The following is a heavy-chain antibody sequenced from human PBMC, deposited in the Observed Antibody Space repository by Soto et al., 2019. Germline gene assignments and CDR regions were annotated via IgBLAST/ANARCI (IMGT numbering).Heavy chain of an antibody. Sequence: EVQLVESGGGLVQPGGSLRLSCVASGFTFDYYWMHWVRQAPGEGLMWVSRLQTDGSHPAYADSVKGRFTISRDNAKNTLYLQMNNLRTAVTAGDYCARGGDADYWGQGTVVTVSS. CDR2: LQTDGSHP. CDR3: ARGGDADY. D-gene: IGHD2-21*02. V-gene: IGHV3-74*01. J-gene: IGHJ4*02. CDR1: GFTFDYYW.